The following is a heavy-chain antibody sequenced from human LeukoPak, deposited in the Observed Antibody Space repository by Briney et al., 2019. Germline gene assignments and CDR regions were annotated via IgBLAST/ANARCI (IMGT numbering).Heavy chain of an antibody. D-gene: IGHD3-22*01. J-gene: IGHJ4*02. CDR1: GYTLTGYY. Sequence: ASVKVSCKVSGYTLTGYYMHWVRQAPGQGLEWMGWINPNSGGTNYAQKFQGRVTMTRDTSISTAYMELSRLRSDDTAVYYCAIGYSGGFYFDHWGQGTLVTVSS. CDR3: AIGYSGGFYFDH. CDR2: INPNSGGT. V-gene: IGHV1-2*02.